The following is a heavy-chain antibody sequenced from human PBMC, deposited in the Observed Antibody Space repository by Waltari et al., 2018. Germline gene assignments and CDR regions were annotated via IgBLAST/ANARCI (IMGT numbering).Heavy chain of an antibody. CDR1: GFTFSSYA. CDR2: ISGRGGRT. Sequence: EVQLVESGGGLVQPGGSLRLSCAAPGFTFSSYAMVWVRQAPGKVLEWVSAISGRGGRTYYADSLKGRFTISRDNSKNTLYLQMNSLRAEDTAVYYCAKGVVTAMGDYWGQGTLVTVSS. CDR3: AKGVVTAMGDY. V-gene: IGHV3-23*04. D-gene: IGHD2-21*02. J-gene: IGHJ4*02.